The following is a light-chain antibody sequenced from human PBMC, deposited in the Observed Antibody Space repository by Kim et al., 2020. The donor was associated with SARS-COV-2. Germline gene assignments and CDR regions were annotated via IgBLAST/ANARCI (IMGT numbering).Light chain of an antibody. V-gene: IGKV1-39*01. CDR2: AAS. Sequence: DIQMTQSPSSLSASVGDRVTITCRASQSISSYLNWYQQKPGKAPKLLINAASSLQSGVPSRFSGSGSGTDFTLTISSLQPEDFATYYCQQSISTPWTFGQGTRWISN. CDR1: QSISSY. CDR3: QQSISTPWT. J-gene: IGKJ1*01.